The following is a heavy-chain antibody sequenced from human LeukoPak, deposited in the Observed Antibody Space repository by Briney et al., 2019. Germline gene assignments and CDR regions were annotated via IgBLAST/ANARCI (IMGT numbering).Heavy chain of an antibody. V-gene: IGHV1-2*02. CDR3: ARAASDSSGWFYLFVY. D-gene: IGHD6-19*01. Sequence: GASVKVSCKASGYIFTGYYMHWVRQAPGQGLEWMGWINPNSGGTNYAQKVQGRVTMTRDTSISTAYMELSRLRSDDTAVYYCARAASDSSGWFYLFVYWGQGTLVTVSS. CDR1: GYIFTGYY. CDR2: INPNSGGT. J-gene: IGHJ4*02.